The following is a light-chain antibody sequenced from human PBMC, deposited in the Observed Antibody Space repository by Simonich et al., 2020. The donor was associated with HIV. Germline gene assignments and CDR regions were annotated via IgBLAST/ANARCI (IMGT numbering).Light chain of an antibody. Sequence: QSALTQPASVSGSPGQSITISCTGTSRDVGGYKYVSWYQQHPGKAPKLMIYEVNKRPSGVSNRFSGSKSGNTASLTISGLQAEDEADYYCNSYTSSSPWVFGGGTKLTVL. J-gene: IGLJ3*02. CDR3: NSYTSSSPWV. CDR2: EVN. V-gene: IGLV2-14*01. CDR1: SRDVGGYKY.